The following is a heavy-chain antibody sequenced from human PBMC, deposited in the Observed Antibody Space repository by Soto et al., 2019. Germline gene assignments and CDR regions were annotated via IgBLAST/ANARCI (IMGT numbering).Heavy chain of an antibody. CDR1: GFTFSSYS. D-gene: IGHD3-10*01. V-gene: IGHV3-21*01. CDR2: ISSSSSYI. Sequence: GGSLRLSCAASGFTFSSYSMNWVRQAPGKGLEWVSSISSSSSYIYYADSVKGRFTISRDNAKNSLYLQMNSLRAEDTAVYYCARDQWVSFYYGSGSYLDYWGQGTLVTVSS. CDR3: ARDQWVSFYYGSGSYLDY. J-gene: IGHJ4*02.